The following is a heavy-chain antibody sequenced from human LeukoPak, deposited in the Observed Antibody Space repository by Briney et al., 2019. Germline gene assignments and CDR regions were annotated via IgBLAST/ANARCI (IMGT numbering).Heavy chain of an antibody. D-gene: IGHD3-22*01. V-gene: IGHV3-7*01. CDR3: ARRGSSGYYYYY. CDR2: IKQDGSEK. CDR1: GFTFRSYW. J-gene: IGHJ4*02. Sequence: GGSLRLSCAASGFTFRSYWVRWVRQAPGKGVEGVANIKQDGSEKYYVDSVKGRFTISRDNAKNSLYLQMNSLRAEDTAVYYCARRGSSGYYYYYWGQGPLVTVSS.